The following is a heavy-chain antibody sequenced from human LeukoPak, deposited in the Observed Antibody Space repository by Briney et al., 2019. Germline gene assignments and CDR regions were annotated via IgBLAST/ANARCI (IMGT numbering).Heavy chain of an antibody. J-gene: IGHJ4*02. V-gene: IGHV4-61*02. CDR1: GGSISSGSYY. Sequence: SETLSLTCTVSGGSISSGSYYWSWIRQPAGKGLEWIGRIYTSGSTNYNPSLKSRVTISVDTSKNQFSLKLSSVTAADTAVYYCARDNLDYDILTGYSQYYFDYWVQGTLVIVSS. CDR3: ARDNLDYDILTGYSQYYFDY. D-gene: IGHD3-9*01. CDR2: IYTSGST.